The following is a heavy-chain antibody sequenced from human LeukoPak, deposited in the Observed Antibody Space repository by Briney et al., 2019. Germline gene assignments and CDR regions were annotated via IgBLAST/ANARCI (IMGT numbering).Heavy chain of an antibody. D-gene: IGHD5-18*01. CDR1: GFTFSNAW. J-gene: IGHJ4*02. CDR3: TTTPKQWWGDTAMSLDY. CDR2: IKSKTDGGTT. Sequence: GGSLRLSCAASGFTFSNAWMSWVRQAPGKGLEWVGRIKSKTDGGTTDYAAPVKGRFTISRDDSKNTLYLQMNSLKTEDTAVYYCTTTPKQWWGDTAMSLDYWGQGTLVTVSS. V-gene: IGHV3-15*01.